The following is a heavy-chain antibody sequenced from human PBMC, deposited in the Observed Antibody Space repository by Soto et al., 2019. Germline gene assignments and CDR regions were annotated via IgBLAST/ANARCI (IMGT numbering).Heavy chain of an antibody. D-gene: IGHD6-6*01. Sequence: WASVKVSCKASGGTFSSYAISWVRQAPGQGLEWMGGFIPFFGTANYAQKFQGRVTITADRSASTAFMELSSLRSEDTAVYYCARDRARSSSPWFDYWGQGTLVTVSS. V-gene: IGHV1-69*06. J-gene: IGHJ4*02. CDR2: FIPFFGTA. CDR1: GGTFSSYA. CDR3: ARDRARSSSPWFDY.